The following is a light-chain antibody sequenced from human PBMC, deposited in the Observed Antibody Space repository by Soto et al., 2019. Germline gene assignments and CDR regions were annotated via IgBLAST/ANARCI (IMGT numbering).Light chain of an antibody. J-gene: IGKJ2*01. CDR1: QSVASN. CDR2: GAS. CDR3: QQYHNWPPQYT. Sequence: EIVMTQSPASLSVSPGDGATLSCRASQSVASNVAWYQQKPGQGPRLLIHGASTRAVGVPARFSGSGSGTDVPLTISSLQSEYFAVYYCQQYHNWPPQYTFGQGTKLQIK. V-gene: IGKV3-15*01.